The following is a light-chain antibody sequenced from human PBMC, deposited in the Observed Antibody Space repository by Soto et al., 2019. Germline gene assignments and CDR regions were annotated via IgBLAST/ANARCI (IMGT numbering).Light chain of an antibody. CDR3: QQYHSYWT. CDR2: DAS. CDR1: QNIRSR. Sequence: DFQMPKSTYTLSASVGDRVTITCRASQNIRSRLAWFQQKPGKAPKLLIYDASSLESGVPQRFSGSGSGTEFTLTISILQTDDFSTYYCQQYHSYWTFGQGTKVDIK. J-gene: IGKJ1*01. V-gene: IGKV1-5*01.